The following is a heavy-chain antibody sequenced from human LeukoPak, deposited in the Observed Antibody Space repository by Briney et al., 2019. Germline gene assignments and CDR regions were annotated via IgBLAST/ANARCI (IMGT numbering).Heavy chain of an antibody. Sequence: SETLSLTCTVSGGSISSYYWSWIRQPPGKGLEWIGYIYYSGSTYYNPSLKSRVTISIDTSKNQFSLKLSSVTAADTAVYYCAGAYGDLSRWGQGTLVTVSS. V-gene: IGHV4-59*01. J-gene: IGHJ4*02. CDR1: GGSISSYY. CDR2: IYYSGST. CDR3: AGAYGDLSR. D-gene: IGHD3-10*01.